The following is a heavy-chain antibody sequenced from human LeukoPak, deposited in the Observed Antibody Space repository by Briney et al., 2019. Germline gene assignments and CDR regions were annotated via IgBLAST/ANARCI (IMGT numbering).Heavy chain of an antibody. CDR2: IYYSGST. D-gene: IGHD2-2*01. V-gene: IGHV4-59*01. J-gene: IGHJ5*02. CDR3: ARLLGYCSSTSCLNWFDP. CDR1: GGSISSYY. Sequence: SETLSLTCTVPGGSISSYYWSWIRQPPGKGLEWIGYIYYSGSTNYNPSLKSRVTISVDTSKNQFSLKLSSVTAADTAVYYCARLLGYCSSTSCLNWFDPWGQGTLVTVSS.